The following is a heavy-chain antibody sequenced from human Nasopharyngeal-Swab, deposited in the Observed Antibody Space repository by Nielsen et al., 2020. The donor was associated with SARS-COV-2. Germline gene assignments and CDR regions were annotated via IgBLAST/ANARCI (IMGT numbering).Heavy chain of an antibody. V-gene: IGHV4-4*07. CDR2: IYTSGST. CDR3: ARDSSSWYPNAPFDY. D-gene: IGHD6-13*01. Sequence: SETLSLTCTVSGGSISSYYWSWIRQPAGKGLEWIGRIYTSGSTNYNPSLKSRVTMSVDTSKNQCSLKLSSVTAADTAVYYCARDSSSWYPNAPFDYWGQGTLVTVSS. J-gene: IGHJ4*02. CDR1: GGSISSYY.